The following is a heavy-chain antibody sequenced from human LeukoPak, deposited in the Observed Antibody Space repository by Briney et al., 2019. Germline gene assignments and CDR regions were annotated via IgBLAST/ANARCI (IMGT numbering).Heavy chain of an antibody. V-gene: IGHV3-21*01. CDR3: ATDRNPIWFGELLYAFDI. J-gene: IGHJ3*02. CDR1: GFTFSSYT. D-gene: IGHD3-10*01. Sequence: GGSLRLSFPASGFTFSSYTMNWVRQAPGKGLEWVSSISISSSYIYYADSVKGRFTISRDNAKNSLYRQMNSLRAEDTAVYYCATDRNPIWFGELLYAFDIWGQGTMVTVSS. CDR2: ISISSSYI.